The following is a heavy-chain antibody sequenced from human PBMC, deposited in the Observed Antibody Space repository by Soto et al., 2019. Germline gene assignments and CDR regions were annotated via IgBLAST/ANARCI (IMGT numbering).Heavy chain of an antibody. J-gene: IGHJ6*02. CDR2: IIPIFGTA. CDR3: ARVGYDFWSGYPGPIYYYYYGMDV. CDR1: GGTFSSYA. V-gene: IGHV1-69*01. Sequence: QVQLVPSGAEVKKPGSSVKVSCKASGGTFSSYAISWVRQAPGQGLEWMGGIIPIFGTANYAQKFQGRVTITADESTSTAYMELSSLRSEDTAVYYCARVGYDFWSGYPGPIYYYYYGMDVWGQGTTVTVSS. D-gene: IGHD3-3*01.